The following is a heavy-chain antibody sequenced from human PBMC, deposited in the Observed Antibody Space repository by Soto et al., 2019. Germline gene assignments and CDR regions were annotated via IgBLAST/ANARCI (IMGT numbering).Heavy chain of an antibody. J-gene: IGHJ4*02. CDR2: IDPSDSQT. V-gene: IGHV5-10-1*01. CDR3: ARQIYDSDTGPNFQYYFDS. CDR1: GYSFAGYW. Sequence: SLKISCKGSGYSFAGYWITWVRQKPGKGLEWMGRIDPSDSQTYYSPSFRGHVTISVTKSITTVFLQWSSLRASDTAMYYCARQIYDSDTGPNFQYYFDSWGQGTPVTVSS. D-gene: IGHD3-22*01.